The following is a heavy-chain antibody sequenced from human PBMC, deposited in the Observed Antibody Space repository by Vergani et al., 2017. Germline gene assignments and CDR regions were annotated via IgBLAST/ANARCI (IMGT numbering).Heavy chain of an antibody. CDR1: GGTFSSYA. CDR3: ARSPLYTAMVTWYYYGMDV. Sequence: QVQLVQSGAEVKKPGSSVKVSCKASGGTFSSYAISWVRQAPGQGLEWMGRIIPIFGTANYAQKFQGRVTITADESTSTAYMELSSLRSEDTAVYDCARSPLYTAMVTWYYYGMDVWGQGTTVTVSS. J-gene: IGHJ6*02. V-gene: IGHV1-69*18. CDR2: IIPIFGTA. D-gene: IGHD5-18*01.